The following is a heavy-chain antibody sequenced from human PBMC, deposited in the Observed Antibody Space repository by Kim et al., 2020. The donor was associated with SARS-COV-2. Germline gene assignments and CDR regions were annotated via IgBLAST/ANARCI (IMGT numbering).Heavy chain of an antibody. CDR3: ARLDYLDN. CDR1: GFTFSSYS. J-gene: IGHJ4*02. Sequence: GGSLRLSCAASGFTFSSYSMNWVRQAPGKGLEWVAIISSDSSYIYYADSVKGRFTISRDNAKNSLYLQMNSLRAEDTAVYYCARLDYLDNWGQGTLVTVSS. V-gene: IGHV3-21*01. CDR2: ISSDSSYI.